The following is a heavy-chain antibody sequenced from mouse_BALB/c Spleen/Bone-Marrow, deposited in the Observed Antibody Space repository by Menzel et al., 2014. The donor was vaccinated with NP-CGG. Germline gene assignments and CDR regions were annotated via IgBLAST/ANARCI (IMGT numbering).Heavy chain of an antibody. Sequence: EVMLVESGPGLVKPSQSLSLTCTVTGYSITSDYAWNWIRQFPGDKLEWLGYIRYSGSTSYNPSLKSRISITRDTSKNQFFLQLNSVTTEDTATYYCARSYYYGSSPFAYWGQGTLVTVSA. J-gene: IGHJ3*01. V-gene: IGHV3-2*02. CDR2: IRYSGST. CDR3: ARSYYYGSSPFAY. CDR1: GYSITSDYA. D-gene: IGHD1-1*01.